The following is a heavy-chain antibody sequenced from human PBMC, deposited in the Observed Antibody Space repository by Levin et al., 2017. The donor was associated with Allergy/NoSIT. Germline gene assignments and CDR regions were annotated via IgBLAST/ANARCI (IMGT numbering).Heavy chain of an antibody. CDR1: GYTFTSYG. CDR2: ISAYNGNT. CDR3: ASDLPNFDSGSYYDY. Sequence: ASVKVSCKASGYTFTSYGISWVRQAPGQGLEWMGWISAYNGNTNYAQKLQGRVTMTTDTSTSTAYMELRSLRSDDTAVYYCASDLPNFDSGSYYDYWGQGTLVTVSS. V-gene: IGHV1-18*01. J-gene: IGHJ4*02. D-gene: IGHD3-10*01.